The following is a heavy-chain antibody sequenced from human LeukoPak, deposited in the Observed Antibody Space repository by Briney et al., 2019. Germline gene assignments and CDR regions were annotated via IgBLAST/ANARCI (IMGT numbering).Heavy chain of an antibody. CDR3: TPSGD. V-gene: IGHV3-15*01. CDR2: IKSKTDGGIT. CDR1: GFTFSNAW. J-gene: IGHJ3*01. Sequence: GSLRLSCAASGFTFSNAWMSWVRQAPGKGLEWVGRIKSKTDGGITDYAAPVKGRFTISRDDSKNTLYLQMNSLKTEDTAVYYCTPSGDWGQGTMVTVSS. D-gene: IGHD3-10*01.